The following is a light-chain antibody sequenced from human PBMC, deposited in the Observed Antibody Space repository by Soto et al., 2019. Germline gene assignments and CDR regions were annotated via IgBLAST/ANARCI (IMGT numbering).Light chain of an antibody. Sequence: QSVLTQPPSASGTPGQRVTISCSGSNSNIGNNNVNWYQQLPGAAPKLLIFATDQRLSGVPDRFSGSKSGTSASLAVSGLQAEDEADYYCSSYAGSNNVVFGGGTKLTVL. J-gene: IGLJ2*01. CDR3: SSYAGSNNVV. V-gene: IGLV1-44*01. CDR2: ATD. CDR1: NSNIGNNN.